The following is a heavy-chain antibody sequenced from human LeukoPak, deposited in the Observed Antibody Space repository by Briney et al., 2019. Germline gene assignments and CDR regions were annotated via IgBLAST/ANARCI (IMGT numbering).Heavy chain of an antibody. CDR3: ARASSWYPSYFDY. J-gene: IGHJ4*02. Sequence: GGSLRLSCAASGFTVSSNYMSWVRQAPGKGLEWVSVIYSGGSTYNADSVKGRFTISRDNSKNTLYLQMNSLRAEDTAVYYCARASSWYPSYFDYWGQGTLVTVSS. V-gene: IGHV3-66*02. D-gene: IGHD6-13*01. CDR1: GFTVSSNY. CDR2: IYSGGST.